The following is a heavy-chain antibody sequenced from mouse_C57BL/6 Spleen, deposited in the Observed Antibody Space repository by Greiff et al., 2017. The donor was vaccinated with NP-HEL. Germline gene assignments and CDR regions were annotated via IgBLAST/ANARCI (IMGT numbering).Heavy chain of an antibody. CDR3: TTGPLYYFDY. CDR2: IDPENGDT. Sequence: VQLQQSGAELVRLGASVKLSCTASGFNIKDDYMHWVKQRPEQGLEWIGWIDPENGDTEYASKFQGKATITADTSSNTAYLQLSSLTSEDTAVYYCTTGPLYYFDYWGQGTTLTVSS. CDR1: GFNIKDDY. J-gene: IGHJ2*01. V-gene: IGHV14-4*01.